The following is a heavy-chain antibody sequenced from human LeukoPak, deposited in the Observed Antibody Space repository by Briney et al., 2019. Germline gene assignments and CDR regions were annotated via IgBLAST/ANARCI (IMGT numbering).Heavy chain of an antibody. CDR1: GFNFNDAA. J-gene: IGHJ4*02. Sequence: GGSLRLSCAASGFNFNDAAMTWVRQAPGKGLEWVSLIASSGRNTYYTDSVRGRFTISRDNSKKTLSLQMNSLRVEDTAIYYCAKDSGVVVTAIPNYWGQGALVTVSS. CDR2: IASSGRNT. CDR3: AKDSGVVVTAIPNY. V-gene: IGHV3-23*01. D-gene: IGHD2-21*02.